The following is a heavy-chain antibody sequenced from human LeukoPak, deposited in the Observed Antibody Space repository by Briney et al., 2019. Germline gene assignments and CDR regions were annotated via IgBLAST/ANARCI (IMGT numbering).Heavy chain of an antibody. CDR1: GFTFSSYE. Sequence: GGSLRLSCAASGFTFSSYEMNWVRQAPGKGLEWVSYISSSGSTIYYADSVKGRFTISRDNAKNSLYLQMNSLRAEDTAVYYCARDFVPVVVTATAFDIWGQGTMVTVSS. J-gene: IGHJ3*02. V-gene: IGHV3-48*03. CDR3: ARDFVPVVVTATAFDI. D-gene: IGHD2-21*02. CDR2: ISSSGSTI.